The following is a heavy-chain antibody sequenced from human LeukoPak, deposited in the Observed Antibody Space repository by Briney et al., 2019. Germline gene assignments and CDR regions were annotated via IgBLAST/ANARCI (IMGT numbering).Heavy chain of an antibody. CDR2: VLDNENP. D-gene: IGHD1-26*01. Sequence: VASVKVSCKTTGFTFSTSTIQWVRQARGQPLEWIGWVLDNENPRDTQKFQGRLTLTRDMSTSTAYMELSGLTSEDTAIYYCAAERYSDGCCWFDPWGQGTLVTVSS. CDR1: GFTFSTST. V-gene: IGHV1-58*02. J-gene: IGHJ5*02. CDR3: AAERYSDGCCWFDP.